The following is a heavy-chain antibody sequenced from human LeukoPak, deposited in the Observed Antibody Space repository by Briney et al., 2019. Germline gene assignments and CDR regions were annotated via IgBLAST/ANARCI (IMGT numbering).Heavy chain of an antibody. V-gene: IGHV1-69*13. CDR1: GYTFTGYY. J-gene: IGHJ4*02. D-gene: IGHD4-17*01. CDR2: IIPIFGTA. CDR3: ASNGDSNFYYFDY. Sequence: SVKVSCKASGYTFTGYYMHWVRQAPGQGLEWMGGIIPIFGTANYAQKFQGRVTITADESTSTAYMELSSLRSEDTAVYYCASNGDSNFYYFDYWGQGTLVTVSS.